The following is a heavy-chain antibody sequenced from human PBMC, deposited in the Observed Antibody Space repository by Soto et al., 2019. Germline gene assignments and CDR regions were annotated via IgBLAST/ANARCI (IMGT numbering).Heavy chain of an antibody. CDR1: GYTFSSYG. CDR3: ARGSRQQLVL. V-gene: IGHV1-18*01. D-gene: IGHD6-13*01. CDR2: IITFNGHT. J-gene: IGHJ4*02. Sequence: GASVKVSCKASGYTFSSYGISWVRQAPGQGLEWMGWIITFNGHTNYSQKFQDRVTMTTDTSTSTAYMELRSLRSDDTAVYYCARGSRQQLVLWGQGTLVTVSS.